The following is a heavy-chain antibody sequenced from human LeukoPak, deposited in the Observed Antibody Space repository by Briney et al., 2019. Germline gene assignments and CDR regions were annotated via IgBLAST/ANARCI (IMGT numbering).Heavy chain of an antibody. CDR1: GGSISSYY. J-gene: IGHJ3*02. CDR3: ARARYVNSFYAFDI. V-gene: IGHV4-59*01. CDR2: LSKSGNT. D-gene: IGHD3-9*01. Sequence: SSETLSLTCTVSGGSISSYYWSWIRLPPGKGLEWIGYLSKSGNTNYSPSLKSRVSIFGDTSKNQFFLKLSSVTAADTAVYYCARARYVNSFYAFDIWGQGTLVTVSS.